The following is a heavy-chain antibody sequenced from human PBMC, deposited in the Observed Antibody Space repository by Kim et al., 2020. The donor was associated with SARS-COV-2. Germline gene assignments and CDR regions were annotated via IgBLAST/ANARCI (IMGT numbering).Heavy chain of an antibody. CDR3: ARAPLVGATGVDAFDI. V-gene: IGHV3-33*01. D-gene: IGHD1-26*01. J-gene: IGHJ3*02. CDR1: GFTFSSYG. Sequence: GGSLRLSCAASGFTFSSYGMHWVRQAPGKGLEWVAVIWYDGSNKYYADSVKGRFTISRDNSKNTLYLQMNSLRAEDTAVYYCARAPLVGATGVDAFDIWGQGTMVTVSS. CDR2: IWYDGSNK.